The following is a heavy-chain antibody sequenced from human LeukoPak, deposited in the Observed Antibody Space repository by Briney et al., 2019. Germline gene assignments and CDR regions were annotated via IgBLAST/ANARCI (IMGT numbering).Heavy chain of an antibody. J-gene: IGHJ3*02. V-gene: IGHV4-59*01. CDR1: GGSINGYY. CDR2: ISYSGST. D-gene: IGHD7-27*01. Sequence: PSETLSLTCTVSGGSINGYYWSWLRQPPGKGLEWIGYISYSGSTNYNPSLKSRVTISVDTKQFSLKLSSVTAADTAVYYCAREHPGAFDIWGQGTMVTVSS. CDR3: AREHPGAFDI.